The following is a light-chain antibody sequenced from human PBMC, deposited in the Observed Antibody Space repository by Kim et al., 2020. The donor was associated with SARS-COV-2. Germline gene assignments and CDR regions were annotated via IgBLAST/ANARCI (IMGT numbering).Light chain of an antibody. CDR1: QRISSNY. J-gene: IGKJ1*01. CDR3: QQYGDSVRT. CDR2: VAS. V-gene: IGKV3-20*01. Sequence: EIVLTQSPGTLSLSPGERATLSCRASQRISSNYLAWYQQKPGQAPRLLIYVASSRAPGIPDRFSGSGSGTDFTLTISRLEPEDFAVYYCQQYGDSVRTFGQGTKVYIK.